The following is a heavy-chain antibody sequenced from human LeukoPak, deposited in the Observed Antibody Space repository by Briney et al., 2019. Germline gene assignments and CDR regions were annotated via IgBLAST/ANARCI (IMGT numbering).Heavy chain of an antibody. Sequence: ASVKVSCKASGYTFTNYGINWVRQAPGQGLEWMGWISVYNGITNYAQKLQGRFTMTTDTSTSTAYMELRSLRSDDTAVYYCARDGGITMIVVDEHALDYWGQGTLVTVSS. CDR3: ARDGGITMIVVDEHALDY. D-gene: IGHD3-22*01. CDR2: ISVYNGIT. J-gene: IGHJ4*02. V-gene: IGHV1-18*01. CDR1: GYTFTNYG.